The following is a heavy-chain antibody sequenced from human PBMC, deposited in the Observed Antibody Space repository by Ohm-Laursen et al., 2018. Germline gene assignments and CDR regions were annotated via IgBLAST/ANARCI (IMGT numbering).Heavy chain of an antibody. CDR3: AREGKSDDSTGYFLGY. J-gene: IGHJ4*02. D-gene: IGHD3-22*01. CDR2: IIPIFGTA. CDR1: GGTFSSYA. V-gene: IGHV1-69*01. Sequence: SSVKVSCKASGGTFSSYAISWVRQAPGQGLEWMGGIIPIFGTANYAQKFQGRVTITADESTSTAYMELSSLRSEDTAVYYCAREGKSDDSTGYFLGYWGPGTLVTVSS.